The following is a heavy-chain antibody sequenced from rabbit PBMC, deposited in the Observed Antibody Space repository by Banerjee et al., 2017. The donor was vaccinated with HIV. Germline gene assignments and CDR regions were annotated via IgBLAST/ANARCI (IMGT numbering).Heavy chain of an antibody. CDR2: ISTSSGNT. CDR3: ARDGSGYLRYYFNF. Sequence: QQQLEESGGGLVKPGGSLTLTCTASGFTFSGYWMCWVRQAPGKGLEWIGCISTSSGNTYYATWVNGRFTISRSTSLNTVDLKMTSLTAADTATYFCARDGSGYLRYYFNFWGQGTLVTVS. D-gene: IGHD1-1*01. CDR1: GFTFSGYW. V-gene: IGHV1S43*01. J-gene: IGHJ4*01.